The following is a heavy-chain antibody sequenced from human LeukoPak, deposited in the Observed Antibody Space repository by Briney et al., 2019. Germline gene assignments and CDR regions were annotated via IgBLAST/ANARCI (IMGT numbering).Heavy chain of an antibody. V-gene: IGHV1-69*13. CDR2: IIPIFGTA. Sequence: ASVKVSCKASGYTFTGYYMHWVRQAPGQGLEWMGGIIPIFGTANYAQKFQGRVTITADESTSTAYMELSSLRSEDTAVYYCARGRGGNPVGYWGQGTLVTVSS. J-gene: IGHJ4*02. D-gene: IGHD2-15*01. CDR1: GYTFTGYY. CDR3: ARGRGGNPVGY.